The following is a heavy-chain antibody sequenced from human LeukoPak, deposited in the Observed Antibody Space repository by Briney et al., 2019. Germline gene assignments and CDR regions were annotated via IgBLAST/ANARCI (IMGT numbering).Heavy chain of an antibody. CDR2: ISGSGGST. D-gene: IGHD5-12*01. J-gene: IGHJ4*02. CDR3: ARPGRGYSGYDFDY. V-gene: IGHV3-23*01. Sequence: GGSLRLSCAASGFTFSSYAMSWVRQAPGKGLEWVSAISGSGGSTYYADSVKGWFTISRDNAKNSLYLQMNSLRGDDTAVYYCARPGRGYSGYDFDYWGQGTLVTVSS. CDR1: GFTFSSYA.